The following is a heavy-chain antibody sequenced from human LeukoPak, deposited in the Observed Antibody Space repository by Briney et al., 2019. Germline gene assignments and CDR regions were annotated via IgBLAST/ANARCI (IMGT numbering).Heavy chain of an antibody. V-gene: IGHV3-74*03. CDR2: INPDGSSA. CDR3: ATPGIRDQYDFDR. Sequence: GESLRLSCAASRFTLSSYWMHWVRQAPGKGLVWVSRINPDGSSATYADSVKGRFTISRDNVKNTVYLQMNSLRAEDTAVYYCATPGIRDQYDFDRWGQGTLVIVPS. J-gene: IGHJ4*02. CDR1: RFTLSSYW. D-gene: IGHD6-13*01.